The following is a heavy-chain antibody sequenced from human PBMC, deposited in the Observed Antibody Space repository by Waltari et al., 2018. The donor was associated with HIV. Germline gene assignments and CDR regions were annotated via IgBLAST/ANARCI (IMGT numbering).Heavy chain of an antibody. J-gene: IGHJ5*02. D-gene: IGHD3-10*01. Sequence: QVQLQESGLGLVKPSETLSLSCNVSDDSITKYYWSGIRQAPGKGLEWIGHIYTGDTTDYNPSLKSRLTISLDTSKKQFSLRLSSVTGADTAVYYCARDGTGSGSWGWFDPWGQGTLVTVSS. CDR1: DDSITKYY. V-gene: IGHV4-4*07. CDR3: ARDGTGSGSWGWFDP. CDR2: IYTGDTT.